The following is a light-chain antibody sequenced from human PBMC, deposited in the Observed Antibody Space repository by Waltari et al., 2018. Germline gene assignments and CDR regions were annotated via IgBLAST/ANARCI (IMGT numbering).Light chain of an antibody. V-gene: IGKV3D-15*01. Sequence: EILMTQSPATLSVSPGERATLPCRASQGVRGNLAWYQQKPGQSPRLLIYGASTRATGIPVRFTGAGSGTDFTLTISSLQSEDFAVYYCQQYHDWPFTFGPGTKVDIK. J-gene: IGKJ3*01. CDR1: QGVRGN. CDR2: GAS. CDR3: QQYHDWPFT.